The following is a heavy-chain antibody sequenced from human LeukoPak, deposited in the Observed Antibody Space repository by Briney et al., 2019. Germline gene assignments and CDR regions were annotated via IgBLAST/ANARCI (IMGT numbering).Heavy chain of an antibody. CDR1: GLTFSNYW. D-gene: IGHD2-15*01. V-gene: IGHV3-7*01. CDR3: ATIVDSPHFDL. J-gene: IGHJ2*01. CDR2: IQPDGNKK. Sequence: GGSLRLSCAASGLTFSNYWMTGVGQPPGKGLEWVANIQPDGNKKFYVDSVKGRFTLYRDNAKNSLYLQMNSLRSEATAVYYCATIVDSPHFDLWGRGTLVTVSS.